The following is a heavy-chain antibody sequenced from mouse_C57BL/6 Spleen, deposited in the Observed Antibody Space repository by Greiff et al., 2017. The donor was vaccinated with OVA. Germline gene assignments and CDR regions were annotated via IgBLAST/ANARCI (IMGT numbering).Heavy chain of an antibody. CDR2: ISYDGSN. D-gene: IGHD2-4*01. Sequence: EVQVVESGPGLVKPSQSLSLTCSVTGYSITSGYYWNWIRQFPGNKLEWMGYISYDGSNNYNPSLKNRISITRDTSKNQFFLKLNSVTTEDTATYYCARAGDYEDAMDYWGQGTSVTVSS. CDR1: GYSITSGYY. J-gene: IGHJ4*01. V-gene: IGHV3-6*01. CDR3: ARAGDYEDAMDY.